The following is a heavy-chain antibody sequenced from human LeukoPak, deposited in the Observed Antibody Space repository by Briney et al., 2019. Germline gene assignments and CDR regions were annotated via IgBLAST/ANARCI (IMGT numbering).Heavy chain of an antibody. J-gene: IGHJ5*02. CDR1: GYTFTSYG. Sequence: ASVKVSCKASGYTFTSYGISWVRQAPGQGLEWMGWISAYNGNTNYAQKLQGRVTMTTDTSTSTAYMELRSLRSDDTAVYYCARDYSSSWPTPWWFDPWGQETLVTVSS. D-gene: IGHD6-13*01. CDR3: ARDYSSSWPTPWWFDP. V-gene: IGHV1-18*01. CDR2: ISAYNGNT.